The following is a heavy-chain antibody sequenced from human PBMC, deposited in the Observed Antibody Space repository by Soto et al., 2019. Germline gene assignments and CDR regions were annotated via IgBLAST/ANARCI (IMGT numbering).Heavy chain of an antibody. Sequence: GESLKISCKGSGYSFTSYWIGWVRQMPGKGLEWMGIIYPGDSDTSYSPSFQGQVTISADKSISTAYLQWSSLKASDTAMYYCASERGRVWDYYYGMDVWGQGTTVTGSS. CDR1: GYSFTSYW. D-gene: IGHD1-1*01. CDR3: ASERGRVWDYYYGMDV. V-gene: IGHV5-51*01. CDR2: IYPGDSDT. J-gene: IGHJ6*02.